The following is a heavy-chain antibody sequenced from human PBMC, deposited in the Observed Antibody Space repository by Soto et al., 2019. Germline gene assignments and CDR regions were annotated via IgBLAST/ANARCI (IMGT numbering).Heavy chain of an antibody. CDR2: ISSSSSYI. CDR1: GFTFSSYS. J-gene: IGHJ4*02. Sequence: PGGSLRLSCAASGFTFSSYSRNWVRQAPGKGLEWVSYISSSSSYIYYADSVKGRFTISRDNAKNSLYLQMNSLRAEDTAVYYCASLWWDGCSGGSCEPFDYWGQGTLVTVSS. D-gene: IGHD2-15*01. CDR3: ASLWWDGCSGGSCEPFDY. V-gene: IGHV3-21*05.